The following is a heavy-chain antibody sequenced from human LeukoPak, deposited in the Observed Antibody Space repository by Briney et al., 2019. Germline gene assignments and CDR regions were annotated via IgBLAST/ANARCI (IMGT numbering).Heavy chain of an antibody. Sequence: GTSLRLSCAASGFMFSNYGMHWVRQAPGKGLEWVALISYDGSNKYYADSVKGRFTISRDNSKNTVYLQMNSLRAEDTAVYYCAREGPINNGDLDDWGQGTLVTVSS. D-gene: IGHD1/OR15-1a*01. J-gene: IGHJ4*02. V-gene: IGHV3-30*03. CDR1: GFMFSNYG. CDR2: ISYDGSNK. CDR3: AREGPINNGDLDD.